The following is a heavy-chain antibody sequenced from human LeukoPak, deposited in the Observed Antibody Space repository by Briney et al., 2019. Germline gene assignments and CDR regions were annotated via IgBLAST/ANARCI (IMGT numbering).Heavy chain of an antibody. D-gene: IGHD7-27*01. CDR3: ASQFRDWGDY. J-gene: IGHJ4*02. V-gene: IGHV3-21*01. CDR1: GFTLSSYA. Sequence: PGGSLRLSCAASGFTLSSYAMSWVRQAPGKGLEWVSSISSSSSYIYYADSVKGRFTISRDNAKNSLYLQMNSLRAEDTAVYYCASQFRDWGDYWGQGTLVTVSS. CDR2: ISSSSSYI.